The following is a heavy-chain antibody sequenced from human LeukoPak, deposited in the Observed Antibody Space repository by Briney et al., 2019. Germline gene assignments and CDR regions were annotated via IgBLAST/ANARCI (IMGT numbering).Heavy chain of an antibody. V-gene: IGHV3-74*01. CDR3: ASSVVTDRGAVFDY. Sequence: GGSLRLSCAASGLTFSSYWMYWVRQAPGKGLVWVSRINTDGSSTSYADSVKGRFTISRDNAKNTLYLQMNSLRAEDTAVYYCASSVVTDRGAVFDYWGQGTLVTVSS. CDR1: GLTFSSYW. J-gene: IGHJ4*02. CDR2: INTDGSST. D-gene: IGHD2-21*02.